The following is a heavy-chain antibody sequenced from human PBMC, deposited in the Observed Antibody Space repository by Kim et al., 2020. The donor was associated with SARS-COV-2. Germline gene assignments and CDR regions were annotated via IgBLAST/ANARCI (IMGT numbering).Heavy chain of an antibody. Sequence: SETLSLTCTVSGYSISSGYYWGWIRQPPGKGLEWIGSIYHSGSTYYNPSLKSRVTISVDTSKNQFSLKLSSVTAADTAVYYCAREDTAMVRGYYYYGMDV. D-gene: IGHD5-18*01. J-gene: IGHJ6*01. CDR2: IYHSGST. V-gene: IGHV4-38-2*02. CDR3: AREDTAMVRGYYYYGMDV. CDR1: GYSISSGYY.